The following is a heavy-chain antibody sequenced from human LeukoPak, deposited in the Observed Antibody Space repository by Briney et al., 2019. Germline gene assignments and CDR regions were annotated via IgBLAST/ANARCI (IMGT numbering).Heavy chain of an antibody. V-gene: IGHV3-30*14. Sequence: QAGGSLRLSCAASGFTFSSYAMHWVRQAPGKGLEWVAVISYDGSNKYYADSVKGRFTISRDNSKNTLYLLMNSLRAEDTAVYYCARVVYSGGYSQGFDIWGQGTMVTVSS. CDR1: GFTFSSYA. CDR3: ARVVYSGGYSQGFDI. CDR2: ISYDGSNK. D-gene: IGHD3-22*01. J-gene: IGHJ3*02.